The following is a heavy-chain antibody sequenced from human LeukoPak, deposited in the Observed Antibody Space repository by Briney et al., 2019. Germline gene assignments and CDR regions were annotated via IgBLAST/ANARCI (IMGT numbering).Heavy chain of an antibody. CDR1: GGSFSGYF. J-gene: IGHJ4*02. D-gene: IGHD1-7*01. Sequence: SETLSLICAVYGGSFSGYFWSWIRQPPGKGLEWIGEINHSGSTNYNPSLKSRVTISVDTSKNQFSLKLSSVTAADTAVYYCARGLRQLRGYWGQGTLVTVSS. V-gene: IGHV4-34*01. CDR2: INHSGST. CDR3: ARGLRQLRGY.